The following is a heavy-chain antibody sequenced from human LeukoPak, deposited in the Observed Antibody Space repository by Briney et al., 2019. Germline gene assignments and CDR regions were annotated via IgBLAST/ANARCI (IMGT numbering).Heavy chain of an antibody. CDR2: IYSDGRT. CDR3: AKLKGWYGEGYFDY. Sequence: GGSLRLSCAPSGFAVSRNYISWVRQAPGKGLEWVSVIYSDGRTYYADSVKGRFTISRDISKNTLFLQMTSLRAEDTAVYYCAKLKGWYGEGYFDYWGQGTLVTVSS. CDR1: GFAVSRNY. J-gene: IGHJ4*02. D-gene: IGHD3-10*01. V-gene: IGHV3-53*01.